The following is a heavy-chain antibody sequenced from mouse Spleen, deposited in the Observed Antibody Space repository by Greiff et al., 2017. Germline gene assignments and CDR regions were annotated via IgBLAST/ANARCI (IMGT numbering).Heavy chain of an antibody. V-gene: IGHV1-69*01. CDR1: GYTFTSYW. Sequence: VQLQQPGAELVMPGASVKLSCKASGYTFTSYWMHWVKQRPGQGLEWIGEIDPSDSYTNYNQKFKGKATLTVDKSSSTAHMQLSSLTSEDSAVYYCARNYRYDGPFAYWGQGTLVTVSA. CDR2: IDPSDSYT. D-gene: IGHD2-14*01. J-gene: IGHJ3*01. CDR3: ARNYRYDGPFAY.